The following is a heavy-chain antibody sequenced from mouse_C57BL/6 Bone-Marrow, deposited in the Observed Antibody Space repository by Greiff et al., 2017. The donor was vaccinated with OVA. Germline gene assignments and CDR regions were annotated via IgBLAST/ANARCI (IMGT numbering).Heavy chain of an antibody. D-gene: IGHD1-1*01. CDR1: GYSITSDY. V-gene: IGHV3-8*01. J-gene: IGHJ1*03. Sequence: EVQLQESGPGLAKPSQTLSLTCSVTGYSITSDYWNWIRKFPGNKLEYMGYISYSGSTSYYPSLNRRISITRDTSTNQYYLQLNSVTTEDTGTYGWGRWGTTRRYLGGGGTGATVTVAA. CDR3: GRWGTTRRYLGG. CDR2: ISYSGST.